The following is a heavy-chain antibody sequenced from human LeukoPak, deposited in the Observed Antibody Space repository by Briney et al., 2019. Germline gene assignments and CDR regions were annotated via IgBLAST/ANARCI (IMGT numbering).Heavy chain of an antibody. CDR3: ARHALYGSGKNWFDP. V-gene: IGHV4-39*01. Sequence: SETLSLTCTVSGGSISSSNCYWGWIRQSPGKGLEWIGSMYYYGSTYYNPSLKSRFAISVDTSTNQFSLKLSSVTAADTAVYYCARHALYGSGKNWFDPWGQGTLVTVSS. CDR2: MYYYGST. D-gene: IGHD3-10*01. CDR1: GGSISSSNCY. J-gene: IGHJ5*02.